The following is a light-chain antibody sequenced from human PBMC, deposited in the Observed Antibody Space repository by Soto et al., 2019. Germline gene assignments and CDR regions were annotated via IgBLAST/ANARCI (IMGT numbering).Light chain of an antibody. CDR1: RSNIGRNT. CDR3: AAWDDSLNGPV. V-gene: IGLV1-44*01. Sequence: QPVLTQPPSASGTPGQRVSISCSGSRSNIGRNTANWYQQLPGTAPKLLIHTDNQRPSGVSDRFSGSKSGTSASLAISELQSEDEADYYCAAWDDSLNGPVFGGGTQLTVL. J-gene: IGLJ3*02. CDR2: TDN.